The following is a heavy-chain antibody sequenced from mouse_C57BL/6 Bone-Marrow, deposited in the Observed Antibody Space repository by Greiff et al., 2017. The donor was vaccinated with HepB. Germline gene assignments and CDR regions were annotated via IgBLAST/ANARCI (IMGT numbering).Heavy chain of an antibody. V-gene: IGHV1-50*01. CDR2: IDPSDSYT. Sequence: QVQLKQSGAELVKPGASVKLSCKASGYTFTSYWMQWVKQRPGQGLEWIGEIDPSDSYTNYNQKFKGKATLTVDTSSSTAYMQLSSLTSEDSAVYYCARRASYDGFYEGYWGQGTSVTVSS. J-gene: IGHJ4*01. CDR1: GYTFTSYW. CDR3: ARRASYDGFYEGY. D-gene: IGHD2-3*01.